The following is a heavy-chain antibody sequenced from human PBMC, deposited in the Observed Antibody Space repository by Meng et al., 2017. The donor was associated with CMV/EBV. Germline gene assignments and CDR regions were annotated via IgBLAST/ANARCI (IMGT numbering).Heavy chain of an antibody. Sequence: GECLKISCAASGFTFSSYEMNWVRQAPGKGLEWVSYISSSGSTIYYADSVKGRFTISRDNSKNTLYLQMNSLRAEDTAVYYCAKDLGGHRGYYYDSSGPLPGDYWGQGTLVTVSS. D-gene: IGHD3-22*01. J-gene: IGHJ4*02. CDR3: AKDLGGHRGYYYDSSGPLPGDY. CDR1: GFTFSSYE. V-gene: IGHV3-48*03. CDR2: ISSSGSTI.